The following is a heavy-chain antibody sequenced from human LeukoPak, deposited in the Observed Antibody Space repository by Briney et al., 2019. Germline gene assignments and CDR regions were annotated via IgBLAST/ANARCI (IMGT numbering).Heavy chain of an antibody. CDR1: GFTFSSYA. CDR2: ISGSGGST. J-gene: IGHJ3*02. Sequence: GSLRLSCAASGFTFSSYAMSWVRQAPGKGLEWVSAISGSGGSTYYADSVKGRFTVSRDNSKNTVYLQMNSLRAEDTAVYYCAKDRGYCSGGSCYNAFDIWGQGTMVTVSS. CDR3: AKDRGYCSGGSCYNAFDI. V-gene: IGHV3-23*01. D-gene: IGHD2-15*01.